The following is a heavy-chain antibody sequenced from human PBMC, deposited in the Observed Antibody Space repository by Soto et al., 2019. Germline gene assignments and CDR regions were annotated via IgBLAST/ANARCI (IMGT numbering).Heavy chain of an antibody. D-gene: IGHD2-15*01. J-gene: IGHJ4*02. V-gene: IGHV3-13*01. CDR1: GFTFSSCA. CDR2: IGTAGDT. Sequence: GGSLRLSCAASGFTFSSCAMGWFRQAPGKGLEWVSAIGTAGDTYYPGSVKGRFTISRDNARNSLYLQMNNLRAEDTALYFCDKGTDHCLVPVCTFDYWGQGTLVTVSS. CDR3: DKGTDHCLVPVCTFDY.